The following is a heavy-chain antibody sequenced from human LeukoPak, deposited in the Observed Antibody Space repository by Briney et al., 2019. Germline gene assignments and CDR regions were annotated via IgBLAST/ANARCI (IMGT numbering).Heavy chain of an antibody. CDR2: ISYDGSNK. V-gene: IGHV3-30*03. D-gene: IGHD5-24*01. Sequence: GGSLRLSCAASGFTVSSNYMNWVRQAPGKGLEWVAVISYDGSNKYYADSVKGRFTISRDNSKNTLYLQMNSLRAEDTAVYYCARATDGYNSDYWGQGTLVTVSS. CDR3: ARATDGYNSDY. J-gene: IGHJ4*02. CDR1: GFTVSSNY.